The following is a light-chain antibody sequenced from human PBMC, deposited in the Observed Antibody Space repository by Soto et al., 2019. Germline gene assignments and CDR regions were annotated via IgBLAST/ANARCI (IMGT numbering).Light chain of an antibody. CDR1: QSVSSY. V-gene: IGKV3-11*01. CDR2: DAS. Sequence: EIVLTQSPATLSLSPGERATLSCRASQSVSSYFAWYQQKPGQAPRLLIYDASNRATGIPDRFSGSGSGTDFTLTISCLEPEDFAVYYCQQRSNWPLTFGGGTRVEIK. CDR3: QQRSNWPLT. J-gene: IGKJ4*01.